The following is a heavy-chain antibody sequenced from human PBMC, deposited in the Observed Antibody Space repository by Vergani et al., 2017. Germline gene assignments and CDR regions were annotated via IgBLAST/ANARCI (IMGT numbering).Heavy chain of an antibody. J-gene: IGHJ6*02. Sequence: EVQLVQSGAEVKKPGESLKISCKGSGYSFTSYWISWVRQMPGKGLEWMGRIDPSDSYTNYSPSFQGHVTISADKSISTAYLQWSSLKASDTDMYYCARGRYDILTGYYLYYGMDVWGQGTTVTVSS. CDR1: GYSFTSYW. D-gene: IGHD3-9*01. CDR3: ARGRYDILTGYYLYYGMDV. V-gene: IGHV5-10-1*01. CDR2: IDPSDSYT.